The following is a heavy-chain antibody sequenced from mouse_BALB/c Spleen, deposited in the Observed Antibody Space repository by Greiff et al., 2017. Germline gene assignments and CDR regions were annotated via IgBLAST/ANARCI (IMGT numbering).Heavy chain of an antibody. V-gene: IGHV2-6-7*01. J-gene: IGHJ2*01. D-gene: IGHD1-1*01. CDR3: ARGHGSRNYFDY. CDR1: GFSLTGYG. Sequence: VQGVESGPGLVAPSQSLSITCTVSGFSLTGYGVNWVRQPPGKGLEWLGMIWGDGSTDYNSALKSRLSISKDNSKSQVFLKMNSLQTDDTARYYCARGHGSRNYFDYWGQGTTLTVSS. CDR2: IWGDGST.